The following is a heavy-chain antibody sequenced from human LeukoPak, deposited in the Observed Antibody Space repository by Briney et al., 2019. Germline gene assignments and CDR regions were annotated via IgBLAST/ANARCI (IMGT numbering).Heavy chain of an antibody. CDR3: AKDSSGWSYYYYGMDV. V-gene: IGHV3-23*01. D-gene: IGHD6-19*01. J-gene: IGHJ6*02. CDR1: GFTFSNYA. CDR2: ISGSGGST. Sequence: GGSLRLSCAASGFTFSNYAMSWVRQAPGKGLEWVSAISGSGGSTYYADSVKGRFTISRDNSKNTVYMQMNSLRAEDTAVYYCAKDSSGWSYYYYGMDVWGQGTTVTVSS.